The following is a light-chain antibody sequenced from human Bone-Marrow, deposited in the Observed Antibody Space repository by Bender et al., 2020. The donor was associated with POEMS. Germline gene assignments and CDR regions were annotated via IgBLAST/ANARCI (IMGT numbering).Light chain of an antibody. CDR2: DVD. CDR1: RSDVGGYNY. CDR3: SAYTRSSTLV. V-gene: IGLV2-14*03. Sequence: QSALTQPASVSGSPGQSVTISCTGTRSDVGGYNYVAWYQQHPGEAPKLLIYDVDNRPSGISNGFSGSKSGNTASRTISGLQTDDEANYSCSAYTRSSTLVFGGGTRLTVL. J-gene: IGLJ3*02.